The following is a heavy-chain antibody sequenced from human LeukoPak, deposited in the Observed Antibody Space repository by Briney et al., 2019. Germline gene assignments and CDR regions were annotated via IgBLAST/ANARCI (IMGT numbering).Heavy chain of an antibody. D-gene: IGHD3-10*01. J-gene: IGHJ4*02. V-gene: IGHV3-23*01. CDR2: IRGSGSNT. Sequence: GGSLRLSCAASGFTFSSHAMSWVRQAPGKGLEWVSTIRGSGSNTYYADSVKGRFTISRDNSKNTLYLQMNSLRAEDTAVYYCARPTYGSGSYYIDYWGQGTLVTVSS. CDR1: GFTFSSHA. CDR3: ARPTYGSGSYYIDY.